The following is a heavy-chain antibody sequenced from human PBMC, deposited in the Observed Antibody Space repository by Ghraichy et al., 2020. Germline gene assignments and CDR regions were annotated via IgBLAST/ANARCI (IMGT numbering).Heavy chain of an antibody. CDR3: ADSIMWPGLFDH. CDR2: INRDGNT. V-gene: IGHV3-53*01. CDR1: GLTVSAFY. D-gene: IGHD2-21*01. Sequence: GGSLRLSCAASGLTVSAFYMTWVRQAPGKGLECVSIINRDGNTYYADSVKGRFTISRDNSKNTLYLQMNSLRAEDTAMYYCADSIMWPGLFDHWGQGTLVTVSS. J-gene: IGHJ4*02.